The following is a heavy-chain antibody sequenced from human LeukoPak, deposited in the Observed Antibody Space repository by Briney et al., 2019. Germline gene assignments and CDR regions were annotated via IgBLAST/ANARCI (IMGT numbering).Heavy chain of an antibody. D-gene: IGHD3-10*01. V-gene: IGHV1-58*01. J-gene: IGHJ4*02. Sequence: GPSVKVSFKASGFTFSNSAVQGGRPARGQRLGWVGRVVFGSGNTNYAQKFQERVTITRDMSTSTAYMELSSLRSEDTAVYYCAAGYGSGSYWLGYFDYWGQGTLVTVSS. CDR2: VVFGSGNT. CDR3: AAGYGSGSYWLGYFDY. CDR1: GFTFSNSA.